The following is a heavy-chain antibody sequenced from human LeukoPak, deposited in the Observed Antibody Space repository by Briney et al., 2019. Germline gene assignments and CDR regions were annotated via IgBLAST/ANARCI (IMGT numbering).Heavy chain of an antibody. CDR3: ARGGGLGYYYYYMDV. J-gene: IGHJ6*03. D-gene: IGHD7-27*01. CDR1: GGSISSYY. V-gene: IGHV4-59*01. CDR2: IYYSGST. Sequence: SETLSLTCTVSGGSISSYYWSWIRQPPGKGLEWIGYIYYSGSTNYNPSLKSRVTISVDTSKNQFSLKLSSVTAADTAVYYCARGGGLGYYYYYMDVWGKGTTVTVSS.